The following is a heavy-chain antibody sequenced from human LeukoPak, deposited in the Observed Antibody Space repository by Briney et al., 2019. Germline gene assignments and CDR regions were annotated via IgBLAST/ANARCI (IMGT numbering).Heavy chain of an antibody. D-gene: IGHD2-21*01. CDR2: ISYDGITN. J-gene: IGHJ4*02. V-gene: IGHV3-30*18. CDR1: GFSFTNYG. CDR3: AKKAAPVRAIRAGFDY. Sequence: GRSLRLSCSASGFSFTNYGMHWVRQAPGKGLEWVAVISYDGITNYYADSVKGRFTVSRDNSENTLYMQMNSLRPDDTAVYYCAKKAAPVRAIRAGFDYWGQGTLVTVSS.